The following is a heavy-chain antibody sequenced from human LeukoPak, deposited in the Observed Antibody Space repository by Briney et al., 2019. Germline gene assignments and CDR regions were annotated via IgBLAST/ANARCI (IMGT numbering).Heavy chain of an antibody. Sequence: PGGSLRLSCAASGFTFSSYGMHWVRQAPGKGLEWVAVISYDGSNKYYADSVKGRFTISRDNSKNTLYLQMSSLRAEDTAVYYCAKDAYYDILTGYSYYFDYWGQGTLVTVSS. CDR1: GFTFSSYG. V-gene: IGHV3-30*18. D-gene: IGHD3-9*01. J-gene: IGHJ4*02. CDR2: ISYDGSNK. CDR3: AKDAYYDILTGYSYYFDY.